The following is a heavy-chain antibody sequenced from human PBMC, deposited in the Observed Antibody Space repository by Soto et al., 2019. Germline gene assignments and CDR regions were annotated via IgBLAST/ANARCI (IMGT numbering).Heavy chain of an antibody. J-gene: IGHJ6*02. Sequence: GGSLRLSCAASGFAFSSYGLHWVRQAPGKGLEWVAVIWYDGSNKYYADSVKGRFTISRDNSKNTLYLQMNSLRAEDTAVYYCARRDSSSWYSRDNYFYYYVMDVWGQGTTVTVSS. D-gene: IGHD6-13*01. V-gene: IGHV3-33*01. CDR1: GFAFSSYG. CDR2: IWYDGSNK. CDR3: ARRDSSSWYSRDNYFYYYVMDV.